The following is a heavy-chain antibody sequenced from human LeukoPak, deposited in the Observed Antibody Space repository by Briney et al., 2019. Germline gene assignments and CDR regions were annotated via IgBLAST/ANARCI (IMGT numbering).Heavy chain of an antibody. CDR1: GYTFTSYY. D-gene: IGHD1-26*01. V-gene: IGHV1-46*01. CDR2: INPSGGGT. CDR3: ARAQSLMGAIGDFDY. Sequence: GASVKVSCKASGYTFTSYYMHWVRQAPGQGLEWMGIINPSGGGTSYAQKFQGRVTMTRDTSTSTVYMELSSLRSEDTAVYYCARAQSLMGAIGDFDYWGQGTLVTVSS. J-gene: IGHJ4*02.